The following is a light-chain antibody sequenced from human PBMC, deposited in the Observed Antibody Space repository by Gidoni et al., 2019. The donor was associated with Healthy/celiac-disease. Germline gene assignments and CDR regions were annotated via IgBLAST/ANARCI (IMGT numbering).Light chain of an antibody. CDR2: LNSDGSH. V-gene: IGLV4-69*01. J-gene: IGLJ3*02. CDR3: QTWSTGIPV. Sequence: QLVLTQSPSASASLGPSVKLTCTLSSGHSSDAIAWHQQQPEKGPRYLMKLNSDGSHSKGDGIPDRFSGSSSGAERYLTISSLQSEDEADYYCQTWSTGIPVFGGGTKLTVL. CDR1: SGHSSDA.